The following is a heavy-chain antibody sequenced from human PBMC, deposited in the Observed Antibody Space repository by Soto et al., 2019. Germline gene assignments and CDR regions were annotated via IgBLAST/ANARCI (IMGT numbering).Heavy chain of an antibody. J-gene: IGHJ4*02. CDR3: VKVLARGVGVPRFYFDS. D-gene: IGHD2-2*01. Sequence: GGSLRLSCAASGFTFSNSWIHWVRQVSGKGLEWVSRINADGTSTSYADSVKGRFTISRDNAKHTLYLHVNSLRAEDTAVYYCVKVLARGVGVPRFYFDSWGQGALVTVSS. CDR2: INADGTST. CDR1: GFTFSNSW. V-gene: IGHV3-74*01.